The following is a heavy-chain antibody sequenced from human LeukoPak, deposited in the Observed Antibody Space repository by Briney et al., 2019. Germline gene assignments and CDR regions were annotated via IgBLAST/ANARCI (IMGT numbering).Heavy chain of an antibody. Sequence: SETLSLTCAVYGGSFSDYHWTWIRQSPGKRLEWIGQISHSGTTRYNPSFNSRVTMSVDTSKNQFFLKLTSVTAADTAIYYCARGAPGFWGQGTLVTVSS. CDR1: GGSFSDYH. CDR2: ISHSGTT. CDR3: ARGAPGF. J-gene: IGHJ4*02. V-gene: IGHV4-34*01.